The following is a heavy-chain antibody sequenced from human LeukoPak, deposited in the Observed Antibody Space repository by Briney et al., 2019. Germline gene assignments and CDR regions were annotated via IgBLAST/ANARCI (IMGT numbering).Heavy chain of an antibody. CDR2: ISYDGSNK. V-gene: IGHV3-30*04. J-gene: IGHJ6*03. CDR1: GFTFSSYA. CDR3: ARQLRGSGSYYPYYYYYYMDV. Sequence: GRSLRLSCAASGFTFSSYAMHWVRQAPGKGLEWVAVISYDGSNKYYADSVKGRFTISRDNSKNTLYLQMNSLRAEDTAVYYCARQLRGSGSYYPYYYYYYMDVWGKGTTVTISS. D-gene: IGHD3-10*01.